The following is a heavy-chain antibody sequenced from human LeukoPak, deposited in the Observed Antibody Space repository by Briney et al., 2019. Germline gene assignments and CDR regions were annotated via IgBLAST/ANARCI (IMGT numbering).Heavy chain of an antibody. CDR3: ASSYTYGCFYY. CDR2: IYSGGST. J-gene: IGHJ4*02. V-gene: IGHV3-53*01. CDR1: GFTVSSNY. D-gene: IGHD5-18*01. Sequence: GSLRLSCAASGFTVSSNYMSWVRQAPGKGLEWVSVIYSGGSTYYADSVKGRFTISRDNSKNTLYLQMNSLRAEDTAVYYCASSYTYGCFYYWGQGTLVTVSS.